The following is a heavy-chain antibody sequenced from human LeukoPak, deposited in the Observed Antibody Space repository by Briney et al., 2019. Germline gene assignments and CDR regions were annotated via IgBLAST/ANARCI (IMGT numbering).Heavy chain of an antibody. J-gene: IGHJ3*02. Sequence: PGGSLRLSCAASGFTFSSYSMNWVRQAPGKGLEWVSSISSSSSYIYYADSVKGRFTISRDNAKNSLYLQMNSLRAEDTAVYYCAIYPYYYDSSGYRDAFDIWGQGTMVTVSS. D-gene: IGHD3-22*01. CDR1: GFTFSSYS. CDR2: ISSSSSYI. CDR3: AIYPYYYDSSGYRDAFDI. V-gene: IGHV3-21*01.